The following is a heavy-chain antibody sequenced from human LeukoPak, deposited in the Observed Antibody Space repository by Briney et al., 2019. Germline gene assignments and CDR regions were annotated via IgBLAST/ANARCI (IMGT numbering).Heavy chain of an antibody. CDR2: INHSGST. V-gene: IGHV4-34*01. J-gene: IGHJ6*03. CDR3: ARVGGYYDSSGYYSYYYYYYMDV. CDR1: SGSFSGYY. Sequence: PSETLSLTCAVYSGSFSGYYWSWIRQPPGKGLEWIGEINHSGSTNYNPSLKSRVTISVDTSKNQFSLKLSSVTAADTAVYYCARVGGYYDSSGYYSYYYYYYMDVWGKGTTVTVSS. D-gene: IGHD3-22*01.